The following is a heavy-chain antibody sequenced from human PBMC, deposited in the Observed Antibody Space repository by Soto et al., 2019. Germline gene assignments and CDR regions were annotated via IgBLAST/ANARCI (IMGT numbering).Heavy chain of an antibody. CDR2: LHGSGST. CDR3: ARKPPAAIQGWAYGMDV. CDR1: GFTVSTYY. D-gene: IGHD2-2*01. Sequence: EVQLVQTGGGLIQPGGSLRLSCVASGFTVSTYYLSWARQVPGKGLEWVSVLHGSGSTSYADSVKGRFTISRDNARNTFYLQMNSLRVEDTAVYYCARKPPAAIQGWAYGMDVWGQGTTVTVSS. V-gene: IGHV3-53*02. J-gene: IGHJ6*02.